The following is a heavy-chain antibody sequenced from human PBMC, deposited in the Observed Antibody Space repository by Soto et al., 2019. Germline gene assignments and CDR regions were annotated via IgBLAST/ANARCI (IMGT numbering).Heavy chain of an antibody. CDR3: ARGIAAASGLNWFDP. CDR2: IYYSGST. V-gene: IGHV4-39*01. D-gene: IGHD6-13*01. CDR1: GGSISSSSYY. J-gene: IGHJ5*02. Sequence: SETLSLTCTVSGGSISSSSYYWGWIRQPPGKGLEWIGSIYYSGSTYYNPSLKSRVTISVDTSKNQFSLKLSSVTAADTAVYYCARGIAAASGLNWFDPWGQGTLVTVSS.